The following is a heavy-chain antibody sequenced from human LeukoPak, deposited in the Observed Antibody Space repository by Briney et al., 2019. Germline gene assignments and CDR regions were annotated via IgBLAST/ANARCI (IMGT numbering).Heavy chain of an antibody. CDR1: GYTFTSYD. Sequence: ASVKVSCKASGYTFTSYDINWVRQATGQGLEWTGWMNPNSGNTGYAQKFQGRVTMTRNTSISTAYMELSSLRSEDTAVYYCARGVGPWYSSSWYADWFDPWGQGTLVTVSS. D-gene: IGHD6-13*01. V-gene: IGHV1-8*01. CDR3: ARGVGPWYSSSWYADWFDP. J-gene: IGHJ5*02. CDR2: MNPNSGNT.